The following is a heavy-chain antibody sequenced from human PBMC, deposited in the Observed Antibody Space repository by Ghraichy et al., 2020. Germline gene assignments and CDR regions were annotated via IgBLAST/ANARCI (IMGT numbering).Heavy chain of an antibody. CDR2: IYHSGST. D-gene: IGHD6-19*01. CDR1: GDSISSSNW. J-gene: IGHJ4*02. CDR3: AREVAGRRADY. Sequence: SETLSLTCAVSGDSISSSNWWSWVRQPPGKGLEWIGEIYHSGSTNYNPSLKSRVTISVDKSKNQFSLKLTSVAAADTAFYYCAREVAGRRADYWGQGTLVTVSS. V-gene: IGHV4-4*02.